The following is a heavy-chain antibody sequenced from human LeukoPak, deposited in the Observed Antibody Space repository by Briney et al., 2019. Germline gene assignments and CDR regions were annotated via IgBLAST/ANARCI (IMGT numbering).Heavy chain of an antibody. CDR2: IYYSGNT. Sequence: ETLSLTCTVSGGSISSYYWSWIRQPPGKGLEWIGYIYYSGNTNYNPSLKSRLTISVDTSKNQFSLKLSSVTAADTAVYYCARLLLRYGDYANWFDPWGQGTLVTVSS. CDR3: ARLLLRYGDYANWFDP. CDR1: GGSISSYY. V-gene: IGHV4-59*08. J-gene: IGHJ5*02. D-gene: IGHD4-17*01.